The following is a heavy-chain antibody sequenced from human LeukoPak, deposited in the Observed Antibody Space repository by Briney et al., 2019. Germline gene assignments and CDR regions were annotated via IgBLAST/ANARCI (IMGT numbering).Heavy chain of an antibody. V-gene: IGHV4-4*07. J-gene: IGHJ4*02. CDR3: ARENSGSYREFDY. D-gene: IGHD1-26*01. Sequence: SETLSLTCAVYGGSFSGYYWSWIRQPPGKGLEWIGRIYPSGSTNYNPSLKSRVTMSVDTSKNQFSLKLSSVTAADTAVYYCARENSGSYREFDYWGQGTLVTVSS. CDR2: IYPSGST. CDR1: GGSFSGYY.